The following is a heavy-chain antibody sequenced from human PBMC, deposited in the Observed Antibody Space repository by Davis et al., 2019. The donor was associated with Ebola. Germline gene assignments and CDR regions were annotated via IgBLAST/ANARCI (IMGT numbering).Heavy chain of an antibody. J-gene: IGHJ4*02. CDR2: IYHSGST. CDR1: GGSISSSNW. D-gene: IGHD6-6*01. CDR3: ARDQGQLGVDY. V-gene: IGHV4-4*02. Sequence: SETLSLTCAVSGGSISSSNWWRWVRQPPGKGLEWIGEIYHSGSTNYNPSLKSRVTISVDKFKNQFSLKLSSVTAADTAVYYCARDQGQLGVDYWGQGTLVTVSS.